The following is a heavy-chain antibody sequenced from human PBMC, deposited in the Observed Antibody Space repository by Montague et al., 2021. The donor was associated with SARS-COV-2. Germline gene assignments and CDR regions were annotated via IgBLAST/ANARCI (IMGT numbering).Heavy chain of an antibody. CDR1: GGPISGSSDY. D-gene: IGHD5-18*01. CDR2: VDYSGNT. V-gene: IGHV4-39*01. CDR3: ARREYSYGWGD. Sequence: SETLSLTCTVTGGPISGSSDYWGWIRQSPGKGLEWIESVDYSGNTYYSPSLKSRLTISVDTSKNQFSLKLNSVTAADTALYYCARREYSYGWGDWGQGTLVTVSS. J-gene: IGHJ4*02.